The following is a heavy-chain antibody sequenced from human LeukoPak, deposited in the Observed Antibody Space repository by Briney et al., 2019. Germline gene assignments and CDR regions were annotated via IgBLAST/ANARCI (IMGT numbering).Heavy chain of an antibody. J-gene: IGHJ4*02. V-gene: IGHV1-2*02. CDR1: VCTFTPYY. D-gene: IGHD5-24*01. CDR2: VNPDSGGT. CDR3: ARETGRDGYKDLDY. Sequence: SVKVSCKSSVCTFTPYYIHGVRQAPGQGREGMGWVNPDSGGTNYAQNFQGRVTLTRDTSISTAYMELSSLRSDDTAVYYCARETGRDGYKDLDYWGQGTLVTVSS.